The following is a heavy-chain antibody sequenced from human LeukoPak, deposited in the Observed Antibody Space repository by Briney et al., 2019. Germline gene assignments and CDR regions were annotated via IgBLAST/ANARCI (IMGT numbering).Heavy chain of an antibody. J-gene: IGHJ1*01. CDR1: GYSFTSYW. CDR2: IYPGDSDT. V-gene: IGHV5-51*01. Sequence: GESLKISCKGSGYSFTSYWIGWVRQMPGKGLEWMGIIYPGDSDTRYSPSFQGQVTISADKSISTAYLQWSSLKASDTAIYYCARPLYCSGGCCYSTHWGQGTLVTVSS. D-gene: IGHD2-15*01. CDR3: ARPLYCSGGCCYSTH.